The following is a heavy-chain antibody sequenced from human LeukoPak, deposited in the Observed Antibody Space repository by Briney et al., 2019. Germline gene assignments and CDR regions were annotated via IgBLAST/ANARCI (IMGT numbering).Heavy chain of an antibody. Sequence: TLSLTCTVSGGSISSGSYYWSWIRQPAGKGLEWIGRIYTSGSTNYNPSLKSRVTISVDTSKNQFTLKLRSVTAADTAVYYCARDTRDAFDIWGQGTMVTVSS. CDR3: ARDTRDAFDI. J-gene: IGHJ3*02. V-gene: IGHV4-61*02. CDR2: IYTSGST. CDR1: GGSISSGSYY.